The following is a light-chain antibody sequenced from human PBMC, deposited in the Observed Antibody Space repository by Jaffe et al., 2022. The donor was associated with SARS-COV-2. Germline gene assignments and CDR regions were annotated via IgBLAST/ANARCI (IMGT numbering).Light chain of an antibody. CDR1: QSVNSW. Sequence: DIQMTQSPSTLSASVGDRVTITCRASQSVNSWLAWYQQKPGKAPKLLIYKASNLESGVPSRFSGSGAGTEFTLTITSLQPDDFATYYCQQYTSPYTFGQGTKLEIK. CDR2: KAS. J-gene: IGKJ2*01. CDR3: QQYTSPYT. V-gene: IGKV1-5*03.